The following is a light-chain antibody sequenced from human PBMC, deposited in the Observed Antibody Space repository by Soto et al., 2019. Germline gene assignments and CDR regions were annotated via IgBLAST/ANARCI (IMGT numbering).Light chain of an antibody. J-gene: IGKJ2*01. V-gene: IGKV3-11*01. Sequence: EIVLTQSPATLSLSPGERATLSCRASQSVISYLAWYQQKPGQAPRLLIYDASNRATGIPARFSGSASGTDFTLTISSLEPEDFAVYYCQQRSNWPLYTSGQGTKLEIK. CDR1: QSVISY. CDR3: QQRSNWPLYT. CDR2: DAS.